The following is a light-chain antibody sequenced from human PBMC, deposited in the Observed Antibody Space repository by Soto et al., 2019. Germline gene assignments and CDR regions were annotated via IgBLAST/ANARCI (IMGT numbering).Light chain of an antibody. V-gene: IGKV1-5*01. J-gene: IGKJ5*01. Sequence: DIQMTQSPSTLSASVGDRVTITCRASQNIVNWLAWYQQKPGKAPTILIYGASTLERRVSSRFSGSGSGTEFTLTITKLQPGDFATYYCQQYNSYSATFGQGTRLEIK. CDR1: QNIVNW. CDR2: GAS. CDR3: QQYNSYSAT.